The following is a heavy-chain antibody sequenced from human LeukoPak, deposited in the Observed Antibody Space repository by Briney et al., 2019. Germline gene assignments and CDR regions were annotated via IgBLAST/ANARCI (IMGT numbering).Heavy chain of an antibody. CDR2: ITGSGANA. Sequence: GGSLRLSCAASGFTFSSHGMNWVRQAPGKGLEWVSGITGSGANAYYADSVKGRFTISRDNSKNTLYLQMNSLRGEDTAVYYCAKGDYAVPSYFDYWGQGTLVTVSS. D-gene: IGHD2-2*01. V-gene: IGHV3-23*01. J-gene: IGHJ4*02. CDR1: GFTFSSHG. CDR3: AKGDYAVPSYFDY.